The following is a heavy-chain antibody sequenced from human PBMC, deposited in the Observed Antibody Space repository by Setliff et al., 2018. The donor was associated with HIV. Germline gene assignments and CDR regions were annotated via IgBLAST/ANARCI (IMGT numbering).Heavy chain of an antibody. Sequence: KTSETLSLTCAVYGGSFSGYYWSWIRQPPGKGLEWIGEINHSGSTHYNRSLKSRVTISLDTSKNQFSLRLTSVTAADTAVYYCAREGGTGRSSWYGAYWYDPWGQGTLVTVSS. J-gene: IGHJ5*02. CDR2: INHSGST. D-gene: IGHD6-13*01. V-gene: IGHV4-34*01. CDR3: AREGGTGRSSWYGAYWYDP. CDR1: GGSFSGYY.